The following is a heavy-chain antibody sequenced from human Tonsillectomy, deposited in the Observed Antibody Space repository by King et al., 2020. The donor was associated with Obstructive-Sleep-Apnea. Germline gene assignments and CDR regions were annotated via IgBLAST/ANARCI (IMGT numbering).Heavy chain of an antibody. V-gene: IGHV1-69*01. J-gene: IGHJ6*02. D-gene: IGHD6-6*01. CDR1: GGTFSSYA. Sequence: VQLVESGAEVKRPGSSVEVSCKASGGTFSSYAFIWVRLAPGQGLELMGEIIPLYASTSNAEKFQGGVTITADESTSTAYMELSSLRSEDTAVFYCAGGVAARQYYYYGLDVWGQGTTVTVSS. CDR2: IIPLYAST. CDR3: AGGVAARQYYYYGLDV.